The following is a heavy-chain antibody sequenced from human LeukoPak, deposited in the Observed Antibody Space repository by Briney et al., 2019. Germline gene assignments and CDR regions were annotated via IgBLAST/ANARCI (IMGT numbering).Heavy chain of an antibody. J-gene: IGHJ4*02. CDR2: ISSSSSYI. CDR3: ARAGGSTVSHSDY. V-gene: IGHV3-21*01. Sequence: GGSPRLSCAASGFTFSSYSMNWVRQAPGKGLEWVSSISSSSSYIYYADSVKGRFTISRDNAKNSLYLQMNSLRAEDTAVYYCARAGGSTVSHSDYWGQGTLVTVSS. CDR1: GFTFSSYS. D-gene: IGHD4-17*01.